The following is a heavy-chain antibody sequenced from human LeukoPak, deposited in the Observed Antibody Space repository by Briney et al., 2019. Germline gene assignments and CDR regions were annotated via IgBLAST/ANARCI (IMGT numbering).Heavy chain of an antibody. D-gene: IGHD6-6*01. CDR1: GDSVSSNSAA. CDR3: ARDREYSSSSGENWFDP. V-gene: IGHV6-1*01. Sequence: SQTLSLTCAISGDSVSSNSAAWNWIRQSPSRGLEWLGRTYYRSNGYNDYAVSVKSRITINPDTSKNQFSLQLNSVTPEDTAVYYCARDREYSSSSGENWFDPWGQGTLVTVSS. CDR2: TYYRSNGYN. J-gene: IGHJ5*02.